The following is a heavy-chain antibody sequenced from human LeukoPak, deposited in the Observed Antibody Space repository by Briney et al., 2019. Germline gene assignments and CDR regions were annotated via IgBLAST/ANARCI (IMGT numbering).Heavy chain of an antibody. Sequence: GGSLRLSCAASGFTVSSNYMTSVRQAPGQGLEWVSVIYSGGSTNYADSVKGRFTISRDNSKNTLYLQMNSLRAEDTAVYYCARDGYDTSNEAFDIWGQGTMVTVSS. CDR2: IYSGGST. CDR3: ARDGYDTSNEAFDI. J-gene: IGHJ3*02. D-gene: IGHD3-22*01. CDR1: GFTVSSNY. V-gene: IGHV3-66*01.